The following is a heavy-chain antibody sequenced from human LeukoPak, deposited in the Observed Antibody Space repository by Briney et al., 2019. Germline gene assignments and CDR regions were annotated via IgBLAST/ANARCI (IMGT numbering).Heavy chain of an antibody. Sequence: SETLSLTCTVSGGSISSYYWSWIRQPPGKGLEWIGYIYYSGSTNYNPSLKSRVTISVDPSKNQFSLKLSSVTAADTAVYYCARLEYSGSWYGVDPWGQGTLVTVSS. D-gene: IGHD6-13*01. CDR1: GGSISSYY. J-gene: IGHJ5*02. V-gene: IGHV4-59*08. CDR3: ARLEYSGSWYGVDP. CDR2: IYYSGST.